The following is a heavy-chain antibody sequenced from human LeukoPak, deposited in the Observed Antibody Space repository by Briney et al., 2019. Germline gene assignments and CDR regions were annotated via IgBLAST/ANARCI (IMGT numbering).Heavy chain of an antibody. J-gene: IGHJ4*02. Sequence: GGSLRLSCAASGFTFSSYSMNWVRQAPGKGLEWVAVIWYDGSNKYYADSVKGRFTISRDNSKNTLYLQMNSLRAEDTAVYYCARDEMATTPGYFDYWGQGTLVTVSS. CDR2: IWYDGSNK. CDR1: GFTFSSYS. D-gene: IGHD5-24*01. CDR3: ARDEMATTPGYFDY. V-gene: IGHV3-33*08.